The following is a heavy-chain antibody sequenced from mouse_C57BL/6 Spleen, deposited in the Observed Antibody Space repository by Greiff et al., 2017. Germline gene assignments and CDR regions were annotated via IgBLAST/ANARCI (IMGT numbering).Heavy chain of an antibody. J-gene: IGHJ2*01. V-gene: IGHV1-42*01. CDR3: GSSYYYYCGY. CDR1: GYSFTGYY. CDR2: VNPSPGGT. Sequence: EVQLQQSGPELVTPGASVKISCKASGYSFTGYYMNWVKQSPEKGLEWIGEVNPSPGGTTYNQKFKAKATLTVDKSSSTAFMQLKSQTSEDSAVYYCGSSYYYYCGYWGQGTTLTVSS. D-gene: IGHD5-1*01.